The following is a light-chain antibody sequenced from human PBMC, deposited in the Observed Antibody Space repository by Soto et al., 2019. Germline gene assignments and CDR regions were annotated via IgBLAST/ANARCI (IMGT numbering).Light chain of an antibody. Sequence: DIQMTQSPSTLSASIGDRVTITCRASQSISSWLAWYQQKPGKVPKLLIYRASTLESGVPSRFSGSGSGTEFTLTINSLQPADFATYYCQHYNSEGTFGPGTKVEIK. CDR1: QSISSW. CDR2: RAS. V-gene: IGKV1-5*03. CDR3: QHYNSEGT. J-gene: IGKJ1*01.